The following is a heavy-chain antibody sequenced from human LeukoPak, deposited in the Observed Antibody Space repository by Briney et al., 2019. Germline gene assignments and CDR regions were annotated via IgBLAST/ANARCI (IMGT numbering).Heavy chain of an antibody. Sequence: PSQTLSLTCTVSGGSISSGGYYWSWIRQHTGKGLEWIGYIYYSGSTYYNPSLKSRVTISVDTSKNQFSLKLSSVTAADTAVYYCAREPWVYGMDVWGQGTTVTVSS. CDR1: GGSISSGGYY. V-gene: IGHV4-31*03. J-gene: IGHJ6*02. D-gene: IGHD6-13*01. CDR2: IYYSGST. CDR3: AREPWVYGMDV.